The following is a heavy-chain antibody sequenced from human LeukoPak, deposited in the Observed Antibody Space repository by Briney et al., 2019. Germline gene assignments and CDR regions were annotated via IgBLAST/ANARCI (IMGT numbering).Heavy chain of an antibody. Sequence: SETLSLTCSVSGGSITSSSYYWAWLRQSPEKGLEWIGSIYPTGGTYYSPSLKRRLTISVDTSRNQFSLKLNSVTAADTAVYYCARLLSRSWHFDSWGQGTLVTVSS. D-gene: IGHD6-13*01. J-gene: IGHJ4*02. CDR1: GGSITSSSYY. V-gene: IGHV4-39*01. CDR3: ARLLSRSWHFDS. CDR2: IYPTGGT.